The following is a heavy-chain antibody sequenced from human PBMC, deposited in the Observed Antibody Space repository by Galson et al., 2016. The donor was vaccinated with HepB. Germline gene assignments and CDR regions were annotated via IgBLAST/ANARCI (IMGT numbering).Heavy chain of an antibody. J-gene: IGHJ1*01. Sequence: SLRLSCAASEFAFSSYAMHWVRQAPGKGLEWVAVIWYDGSNNYYADSVKGRFTISRDNSKNTLYLQMNSRRDEDTAVYYCARGPSGSSNPAEYLQHWGQGTLVTVSS. CDR2: IWYDGSNN. D-gene: IGHD1-26*01. CDR3: ARGPSGSSNPAEYLQH. CDR1: EFAFSSYA. V-gene: IGHV3-33*01.